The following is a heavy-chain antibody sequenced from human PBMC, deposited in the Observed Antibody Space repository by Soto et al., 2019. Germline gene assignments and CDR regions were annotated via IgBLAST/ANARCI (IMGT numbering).Heavy chain of an antibody. D-gene: IGHD5-18*01. Sequence: GGSLRLSCAASGFTFSSYAMSWVRQAPGKGLEWVSAISGSGGSTYYADSVKGRFTISRDNSKNTLYLQMNSLRAEDTAVYYCAKWLSSYGYYYYYGMDVWGQGTTVTVSS. V-gene: IGHV3-23*01. J-gene: IGHJ6*02. CDR3: AKWLSSYGYYYYYGMDV. CDR2: ISGSGGST. CDR1: GFTFSSYA.